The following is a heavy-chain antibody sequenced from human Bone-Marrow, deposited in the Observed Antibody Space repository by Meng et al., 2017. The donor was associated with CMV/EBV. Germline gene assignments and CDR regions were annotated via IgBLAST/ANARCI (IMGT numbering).Heavy chain of an antibody. D-gene: IGHD3-22*01. CDR1: GYSISSGYY. Sequence: SETLSLTCTVSGYSISSGYYWGWIRQPPGKGLEWIGSIYHSGSTYYNPSLKSRVTISVDTSKNQFSLKLSSVTAADTAVYYCASSPDDSSCYYPPNWFDPWGQGTLVTVSS. J-gene: IGHJ5*02. V-gene: IGHV4-38-2*02. CDR3: ASSPDDSSCYYPPNWFDP. CDR2: IYHSGST.